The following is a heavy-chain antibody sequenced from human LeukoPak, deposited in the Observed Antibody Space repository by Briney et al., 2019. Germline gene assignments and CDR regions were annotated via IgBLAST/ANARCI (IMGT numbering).Heavy chain of an antibody. CDR2: INHSGST. V-gene: IGHV4-34*01. D-gene: IGHD1-1*01. CDR3: SRPSGGTPFKRFDY. Sequence: SETLSLTCAVYGGSFSGYYWSWIRPPPGKGLEWVGEINHSGSTNYNPSLKGGVTISVDASKSQFSLKLTSVTAADTALYYCSRPSGGTPFKRFDYWGQGILVTVSS. J-gene: IGHJ4*02. CDR1: GGSFSGYY.